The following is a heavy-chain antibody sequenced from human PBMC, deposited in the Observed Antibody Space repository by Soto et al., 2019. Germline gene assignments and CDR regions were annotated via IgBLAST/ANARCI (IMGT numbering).Heavy chain of an antibody. Sequence: SETLSLTCAVSGGSISSSGYCTWIRQSPGKGLEWIGYISHSGLRHYRASLQSRLTMSVETSKNQFSLNLTSVTAADTAIYYCATSNTTCPGCYSWGQGTLVTVSS. CDR2: ISHSGLR. D-gene: IGHD2-2*01. CDR1: GGSISSSGY. CDR3: ATSNTTCPGCYS. J-gene: IGHJ5*02. V-gene: IGHV4-61*08.